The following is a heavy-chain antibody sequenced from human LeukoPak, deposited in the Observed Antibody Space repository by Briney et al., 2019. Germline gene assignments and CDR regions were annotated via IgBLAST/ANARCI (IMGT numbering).Heavy chain of an antibody. J-gene: IGHJ4*02. V-gene: IGHV3-30-3*01. Sequence: GGPLRLSCAASGFTFSSYAMHWVRQAPGKGLEWVAVISYDGSNKYYADSVKGRFTISRDNSKNTLYLQMNSLRAEDTAVYYCARDYYGSGSYPYYFDYWGQGTLVTVSS. CDR1: GFTFSSYA. CDR3: ARDYYGSGSYPYYFDY. D-gene: IGHD3-10*01. CDR2: ISYDGSNK.